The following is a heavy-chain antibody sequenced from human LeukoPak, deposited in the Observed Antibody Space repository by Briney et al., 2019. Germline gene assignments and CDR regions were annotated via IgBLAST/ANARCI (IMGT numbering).Heavy chain of an antibody. CDR3: ARGPKAYCGGDCYRSSYYYYGMDV. CDR1: GGSISSYY. CDR2: IHSSGST. D-gene: IGHD2-21*02. J-gene: IGHJ6*02. Sequence: SETLSLTCSVSGGSISSYYWSWIRQSPGKGLEWIGYIHSSGSTNYNPSLKGRLTISVDTSKNQFSLKLSSVTAADTAVYYCARGPKAYCGGDCYRSSYYYYGMDVWGQGTTVTVSS. V-gene: IGHV4-59*12.